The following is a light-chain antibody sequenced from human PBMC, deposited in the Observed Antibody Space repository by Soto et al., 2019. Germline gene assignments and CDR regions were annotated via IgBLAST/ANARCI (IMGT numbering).Light chain of an antibody. CDR2: AAS. J-gene: IGKJ1*01. CDR3: QPYGSAPWT. Sequence: EIVLTQSPGTLSLSPGERATLSCRASQSVNNNYLAWYQHKPGQSPRLLIYAASNRARGIPDRFGGSGSGTDFTLNVSRLERADFEVYYCQPYGSAPWTFCYGTQGQI. V-gene: IGKV3-20*01. CDR1: QSVNNNY.